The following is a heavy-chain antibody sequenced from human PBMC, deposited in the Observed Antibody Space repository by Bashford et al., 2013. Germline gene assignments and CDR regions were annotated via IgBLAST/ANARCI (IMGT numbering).Heavy chain of an antibody. CDR1: GYTFTGYY. V-gene: IGHV1-2*02. J-gene: IGHJ6*02. CDR3: TRWRSSFSYYYYGMDV. CDR2: INPNSGGT. Sequence: ASVKVSCKASGYTFTGYYMHWVRQAPGQGLEWMGWINPNSGGTNYAQKFQGRVTMTRDTSISTAYMELSRLRSDDTAVYYCTRWRSSFSYYYYGMDVWGQGTTVTVSS. D-gene: IGHD3-3*02.